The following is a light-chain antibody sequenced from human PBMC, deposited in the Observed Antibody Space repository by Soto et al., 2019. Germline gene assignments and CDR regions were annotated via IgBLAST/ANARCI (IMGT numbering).Light chain of an antibody. J-gene: IGLJ2*01. Sequence: SYELTQPPSVSVAPGKTARITCGGNNIGSKSVHWYQQKPGQAPVLVIYYDSDRPSGIPERFSGSNSGNTATLTISRVEAGGEADYYCQVWDSSSDVVFGGGTKLTVL. CDR1: NIGSKS. V-gene: IGLV3-21*04. CDR3: QVWDSSSDVV. CDR2: YDS.